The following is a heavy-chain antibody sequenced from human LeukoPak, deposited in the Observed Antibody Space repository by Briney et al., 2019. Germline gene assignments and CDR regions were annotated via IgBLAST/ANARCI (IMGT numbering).Heavy chain of an antibody. V-gene: IGHV1-46*01. CDR1: GYSFTSHY. CDR3: ARVGYSSSELGDY. Sequence: ASVKVSCKASGYSFTSHYMHWVRQAPGQGLEWMGLINPSGSSTLYAQKFQGRVTMTRDMSTTTDYMELSSLRSEDTAVYYCARVGYSSSELGDYWGQGTLVTVSS. J-gene: IGHJ4*02. CDR2: INPSGSST. D-gene: IGHD6-6*01.